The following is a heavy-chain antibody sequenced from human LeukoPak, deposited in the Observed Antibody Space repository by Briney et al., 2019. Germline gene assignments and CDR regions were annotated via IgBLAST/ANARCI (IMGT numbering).Heavy chain of an antibody. V-gene: IGHV4-59*01. CDR1: GDSISSYH. D-gene: IGHD3-10*01. Sequence: SETLSLTCTGSGDSISSYHWDWIRQPPGKGLEWIGYIYYSGSTHSNPPLKSRVTISVVPSKNQFALKLLSVTAADTAVYYCATSLYYYGSGSFDIWGQGTMVTVSS. CDR3: ATSLYYYGSGSFDI. J-gene: IGHJ3*02. CDR2: IYYSGST.